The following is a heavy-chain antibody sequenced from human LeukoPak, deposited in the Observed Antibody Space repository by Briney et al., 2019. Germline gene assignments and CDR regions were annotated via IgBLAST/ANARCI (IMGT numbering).Heavy chain of an antibody. CDR2: ISAYNGNT. Sequence: ASVKVSCKASGYTFTSYGISWVRQAPGQGLEWMGWISAYNGNTNYAQKLQGRVTMTTDTSTSTAYMELRSLRSDDTAVYYCARDAGVLGYCSSTSCLPFDYWGQGTLVTVSS. CDR1: GYTFTSYG. D-gene: IGHD2-2*01. V-gene: IGHV1-18*01. J-gene: IGHJ4*02. CDR3: ARDAGVLGYCSSTSCLPFDY.